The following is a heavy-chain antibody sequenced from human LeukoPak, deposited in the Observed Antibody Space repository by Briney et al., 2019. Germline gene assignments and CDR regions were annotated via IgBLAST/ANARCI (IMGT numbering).Heavy chain of an antibody. CDR1: GFTFSDSY. J-gene: IGHJ4*02. CDR2: ISGSSSDV. CDR3: SRDPRHNDY. Sequence: GGSLRLSCAASGFTFSDSYMTWIRQAPGKGLELLSYISGSSSDVNYIDSVRGRFTISRDNAKNSLYLHMNSLTVEDTAVHYCSRDPRHNDYWGQGTLVTVSS. V-gene: IGHV3-11*01.